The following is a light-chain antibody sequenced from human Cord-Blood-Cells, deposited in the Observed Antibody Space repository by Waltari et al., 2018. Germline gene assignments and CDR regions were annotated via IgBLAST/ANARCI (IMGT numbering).Light chain of an antibody. V-gene: IGLV1-47*01. CDR2: RNN. CDR1: SSNIGRTY. Sequence: QSVLTQPPSASGTPGQRVTISCSGSSSNIGRTYVYWYQQLPGTAPKLLIYRNNQRPSGVPDRFSGSKSGTSASLAISGLRSEDEADYYCAAWDDSLSGSYVFGTGTKVTVL. CDR3: AAWDDSLSGSYV. J-gene: IGLJ1*01.